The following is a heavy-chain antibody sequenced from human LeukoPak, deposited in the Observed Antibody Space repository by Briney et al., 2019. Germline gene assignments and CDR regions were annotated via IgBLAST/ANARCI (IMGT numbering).Heavy chain of an antibody. CDR3: AKDHCSRTNCYAGPDY. V-gene: IGHV3-23*01. Sequence: PGGSLRLSCAASGFTFSSYAMSWVRQAPGKGLEWVSGLIRGGGTTHYADSVKGRFTISSDYSSNTLYLQMNSLRPEDTALYYCAKDHCSRTNCYAGPDYWGQGTLVTVSS. J-gene: IGHJ4*02. D-gene: IGHD2-2*01. CDR1: GFTFSSYA. CDR2: LIRGGGTT.